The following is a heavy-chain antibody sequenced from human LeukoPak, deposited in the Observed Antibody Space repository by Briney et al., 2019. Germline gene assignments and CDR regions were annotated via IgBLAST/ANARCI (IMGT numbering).Heavy chain of an antibody. V-gene: IGHV4-38-2*01. CDR1: GNSINSGYY. J-gene: IGHJ5*02. D-gene: IGHD2-2*01. CDR3: ARGRRNTIVVVPAAQKNWFDP. Sequence: SETLSLTCAVTGNSINSGYYWGWIRQPPGKGLEWIGSIYHSGSVYYNPSLKSRVTISVDSSNNRFSLKLTSVTAADTAVYYCARGRRNTIVVVPAAQKNWFDPWGQGTLVTVSS. CDR2: IYHSGSV.